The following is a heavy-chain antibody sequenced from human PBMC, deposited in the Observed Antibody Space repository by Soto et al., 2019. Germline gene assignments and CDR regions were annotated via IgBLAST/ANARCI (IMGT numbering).Heavy chain of an antibody. D-gene: IGHD3-3*01. CDR2: INHTVGT. CDR1: GGSVNVYY. Sequence: VTLCFTCAGHGGSVNVYYWNWFRQPPGKGLECIGEINHTVGTHYTPSLKSRVKMSVETSNNQFSLRLSSVTAADTAIYYCSTRITVFRLLIPPFDPWGQGTQVTVS. CDR3: STRITVFRLLIPPFDP. J-gene: IGHJ5*02. V-gene: IGHV4-34*01.